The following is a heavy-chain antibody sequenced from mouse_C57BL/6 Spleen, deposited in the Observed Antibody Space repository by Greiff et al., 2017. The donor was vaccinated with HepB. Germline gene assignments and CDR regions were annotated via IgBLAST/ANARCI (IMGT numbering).Heavy chain of an antibody. J-gene: IGHJ3*01. CDR3: ARSVYNYGSSSAGFAY. Sequence: QVQLQQSGAELARPGASVKLSCKASGYTFTSSGISWVKQRTGQGLEWIGEIYPRSGNTYYNEKFKGKATLTADKSSTTAYMELRSLTSEDSAVYFCARSVYNYGSSSAGFAYWGQGTLVTVSA. V-gene: IGHV1-81*01. CDR1: GYTFTSSG. CDR2: IYPRSGNT. D-gene: IGHD1-1*01.